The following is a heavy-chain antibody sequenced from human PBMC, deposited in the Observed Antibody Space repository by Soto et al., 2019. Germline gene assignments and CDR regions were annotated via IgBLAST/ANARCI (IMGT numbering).Heavy chain of an antibody. CDR3: ARLWGWFGDY. CDR2: IYYSGST. CDR1: GGSISSYY. Sequence: QVQLQESGPGLVKPSETLSLTCTVSGGSISSYYWSWIRQPPGKGLEWIGYIYYSGSTNYNPSLKSRVIISVDTSKNQFSLKLSSVTAADTAVYYCARLWGWFGDYWGQGTLVTVSS. D-gene: IGHD3-10*01. V-gene: IGHV4-59*08. J-gene: IGHJ4*02.